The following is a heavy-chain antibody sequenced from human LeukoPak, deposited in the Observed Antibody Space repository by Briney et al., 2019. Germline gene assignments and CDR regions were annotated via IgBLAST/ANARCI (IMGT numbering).Heavy chain of an antibody. Sequence: GGYLRLSCAASGFTFSIYAMSWVRQAPGKGLEWVSGISSSDGSTYYADSVKGRFTISRDNSKNTLYLQMNSLRAEDTAVYYCARGVVPAAMRYWYFDLWGRGTLVTVSS. CDR3: ARGVVPAAMRYWYFDL. J-gene: IGHJ2*01. CDR2: ISSSDGST. CDR1: GFTFSIYA. D-gene: IGHD2-2*01. V-gene: IGHV3-23*01.